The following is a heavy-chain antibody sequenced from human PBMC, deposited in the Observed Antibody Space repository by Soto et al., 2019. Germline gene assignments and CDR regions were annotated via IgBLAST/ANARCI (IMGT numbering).Heavy chain of an antibody. J-gene: IGHJ6*02. CDR2: IYYSGST. V-gene: IGHV4-59*01. CDR1: GGSINSYY. Sequence: SETLSLTCTVSGGSINSYYWSLIRQPPGKGLEWIGYIYYSGSTNYNPSLKSRVTISVDTSKNQFSLKLSSVTAADTAVYYCAREGVSSSWYYYYGMDVWGQGTTVTV. D-gene: IGHD6-13*01. CDR3: AREGVSSSWYYYYGMDV.